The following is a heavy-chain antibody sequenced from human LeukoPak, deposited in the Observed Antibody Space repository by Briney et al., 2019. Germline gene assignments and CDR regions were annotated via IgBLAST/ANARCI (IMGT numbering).Heavy chain of an antibody. CDR1: GFNFTNYW. D-gene: IGHD6-19*01. J-gene: IGHJ4*02. V-gene: IGHV5-51*01. CDR3: ARRSSGWYGFDY. CDR2: IYPGDSDP. Sequence: ECLRISCKGSGFNFTNYWIGWVRQMPGKGLDWMGVIYPGDSDPRYSPSFQGQVTISADKSISTAYLQWSSLKASDTAIYYCARRSSGWYGFDYWGQGTLVTVSS.